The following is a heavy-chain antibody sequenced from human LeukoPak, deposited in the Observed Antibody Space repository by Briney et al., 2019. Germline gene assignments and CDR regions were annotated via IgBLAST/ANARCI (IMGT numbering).Heavy chain of an antibody. D-gene: IGHD5-24*01. CDR1: GFTFSSYA. Sequence: PGRSLRLSCAASGFTFSSYAMHWVRQAPGKGLEWVAVISYDGSNKCYADSVKGRFTISRDNSKNTLYLQMNSLRAEDTAVNYCAGLQRDIWGQGTMVTVSS. V-gene: IGHV3-30-3*01. J-gene: IGHJ3*02. CDR2: ISYDGSNK. CDR3: AGLQRDI.